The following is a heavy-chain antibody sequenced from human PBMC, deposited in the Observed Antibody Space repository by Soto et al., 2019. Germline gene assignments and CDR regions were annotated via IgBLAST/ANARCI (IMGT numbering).Heavy chain of an antibody. D-gene: IGHD2-21*01. CDR3: AAGLLLYGMAV. CDR2: FDPEDAET. Sequence: ASVKVTCKVSGYTLTELSMHWVRQPPGKGLEWMGGFDPEDAETIYARRFQGRVTMTEDTSADTAYMELSSLRSEDTAVYYCAAGLLLYGMAVWGHDTPATLS. CDR1: GYTLTELS. J-gene: IGHJ6*02. V-gene: IGHV1-24*01.